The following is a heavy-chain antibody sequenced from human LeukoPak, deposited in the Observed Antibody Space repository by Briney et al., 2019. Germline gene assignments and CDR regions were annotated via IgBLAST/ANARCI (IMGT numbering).Heavy chain of an antibody. CDR3: ASGGYSFFY. D-gene: IGHD5-18*01. CDR1: GFSFSSYW. J-gene: IGHJ4*02. CDR2: IKQDGSEK. V-gene: IGHV3-7*03. Sequence: GGTLRLSCAASGFSFSSYWMNWVRQAPGKGLEWVANIKQDGSEKYYVDSVKGRFTISRDNAKNSLYLQMNSLRAEDTAVYYCASGGYSFFYWGQGTLVTVSS.